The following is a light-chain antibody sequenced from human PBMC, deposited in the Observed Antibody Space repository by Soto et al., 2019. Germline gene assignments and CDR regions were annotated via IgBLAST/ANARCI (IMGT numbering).Light chain of an antibody. CDR3: QQDGTSRA. CDR2: GVS. J-gene: IGKJ1*01. V-gene: IGKV3-20*01. CDR1: QSVSRNY. Sequence: EIVLTQSPGTLSLSPGERATLSCRASQSVSRNYLAWYQQKPGRAPRLLFYGVSSRAADIPDRFSGSGSGTDFTLTSSRLEPEDLAVYYCQQDGTSRAFGQGTKVEIK.